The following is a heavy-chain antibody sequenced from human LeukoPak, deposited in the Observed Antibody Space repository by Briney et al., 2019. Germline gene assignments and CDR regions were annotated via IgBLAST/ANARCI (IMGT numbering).Heavy chain of an antibody. CDR3: ARLWPKKIQLWLMHYYYYMDV. J-gene: IGHJ6*03. CDR2: INHSGST. V-gene: IGHV4-34*01. D-gene: IGHD5-18*01. CDR1: GGSFSGYY. Sequence: SETLSLTCAVYGGSFSGYYWSWIRQPPGKGLEWIGEINHSGSTNYNPSLKSRVTISVDTSMNQFSLKLSSVTAADTAVYYCARLWPKKIQLWLMHYYYYMDVWGKGTTVTISS.